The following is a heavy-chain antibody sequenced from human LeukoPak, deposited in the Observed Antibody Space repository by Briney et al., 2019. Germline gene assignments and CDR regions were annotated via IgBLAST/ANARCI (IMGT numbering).Heavy chain of an antibody. CDR2: ISYDGSNK. J-gene: IGHJ4*02. V-gene: IGHV3-30-3*01. CDR3: ARSSTGMRYFDWFAADY. D-gene: IGHD3-9*01. Sequence: GRSLRLSCAASGLTFSSYAMHWVRQAPGKGLEWVAVISYDGSNKYYADSVKGRFTISRDNSKNTLYLQMNSLRAEDTAVHYCARSSTGMRYFDWFAADYWGQGTLVTVSS. CDR1: GLTFSSYA.